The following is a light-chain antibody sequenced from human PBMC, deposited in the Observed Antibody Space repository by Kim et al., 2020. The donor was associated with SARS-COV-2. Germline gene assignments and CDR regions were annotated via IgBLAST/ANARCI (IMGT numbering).Light chain of an antibody. CDR1: QSVSTD. CDR3: QQYDTWPT. CDR2: GAS. V-gene: IGKV3-15*01. J-gene: IGKJ1*01. Sequence: ILMTQSPDTLSVSPGGRATLSCKASQSVSTDLAWYQQKSGQAPRLLMYGASTRATGVPARFSGSGTGTEFTHTISSLQSEDSGVYYCQQYDTWPTVGQGTKVDIK.